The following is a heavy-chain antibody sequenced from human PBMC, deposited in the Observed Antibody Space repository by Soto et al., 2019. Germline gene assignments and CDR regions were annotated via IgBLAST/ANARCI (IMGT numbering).Heavy chain of an antibody. J-gene: IGHJ4*02. CDR1: GGTFSSYA. V-gene: IGHV1-69*13. CDR2: IIPIFGTA. D-gene: IGHD2-15*01. CDR3: AGGFSSYCSGGSCLDY. Sequence: SVKVSCKASGGTFSSYAISWVRQAPGQGLEWMGGIIPIFGTANYAQKFQGRVTITADESTSTAYMELSSLRSEDTAVYCCAGGFSSYCSGGSCLDYWGQGTLVTVSS.